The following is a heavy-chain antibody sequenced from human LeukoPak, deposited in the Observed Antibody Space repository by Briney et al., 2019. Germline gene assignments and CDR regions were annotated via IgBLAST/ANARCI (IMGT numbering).Heavy chain of an antibody. CDR1: GYTFTNYY. J-gene: IGHJ5*02. CDR2: VNPNSGVT. D-gene: IGHD4-23*01. Sequence: ASVKVSCKASGYTFTNYYIYWVRQAPGQGLEWMGWVNPNSGVTNYAQKFQGRVTMTRDTSIKTAYMELSRVTSDDTAVYYCARSDYGGKGAGDNWLDPWGQGTLLTVSS. V-gene: IGHV1-2*02. CDR3: ARSDYGGKGAGDNWLDP.